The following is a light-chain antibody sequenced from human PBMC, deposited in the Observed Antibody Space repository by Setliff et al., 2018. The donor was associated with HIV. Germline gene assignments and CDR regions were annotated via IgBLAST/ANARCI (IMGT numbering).Light chain of an antibody. CDR3: CSYAGSYKV. CDR1: SSDIGAYNY. Sequence: QSVLTQPASVSGSPGQSITISCTGTSSDIGAYNYVSWYQQHPGKVPKVIIYDVRKRPSGVSNRFSGSKSGYTASLTISGLQAEDEADYYCCSYAGSYKVFGTGTKVTVL. V-gene: IGLV2-11*01. CDR2: DVR. J-gene: IGLJ1*01.